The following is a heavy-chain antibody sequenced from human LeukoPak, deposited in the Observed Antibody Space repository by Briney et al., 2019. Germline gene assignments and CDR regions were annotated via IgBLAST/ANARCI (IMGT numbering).Heavy chain of an antibody. J-gene: IGHJ4*02. Sequence: ASVKVSCKVSGYTLTELSMHWVRQAPGKGLAGMGGFDFEDGETTYAQKFQGRVTMTEDTPTDTAYMDLRSLRSEDTAVYYCATELPRGLLSYWGQGTLVTVSS. CDR1: GYTLTELS. CDR2: FDFEDGET. D-gene: IGHD1-26*01. V-gene: IGHV1-24*01. CDR3: ATELPRGLLSY.